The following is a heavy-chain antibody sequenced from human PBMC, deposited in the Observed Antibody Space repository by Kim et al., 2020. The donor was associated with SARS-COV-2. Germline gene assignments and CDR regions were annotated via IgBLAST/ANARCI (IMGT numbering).Heavy chain of an antibody. CDR2: IYYSGST. CDR3: ARGGGSSWYTRWFDP. CDR1: GGSISRYY. V-gene: IGHV4-59*01. Sequence: SETLSLTCTVSGGSISRYYWSWIRQPPGKGLEWIGYIYYSGSTNYNPSLKSRVTISVDTSKNKFSLKLSSVTAADTAVYYCARGGGSSWYTRWFDPWGQGTLVTVCS. D-gene: IGHD6-13*01. J-gene: IGHJ5*02.